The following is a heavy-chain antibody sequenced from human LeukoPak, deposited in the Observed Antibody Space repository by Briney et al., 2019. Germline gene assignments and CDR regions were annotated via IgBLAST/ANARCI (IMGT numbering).Heavy chain of an antibody. CDR2: IYYSGCT. J-gene: IGHJ4*02. Sequence: SETLSLTCTVSGGSISSSSYYWGWIRQPPGKGLEWIGSIYYSGCTYYNPSLKSRVTISVDTSKNQFSLKLSSVTAADTAVYYCARPSSSGWYGYWGQGTLVTVSS. CDR3: ARPSSSGWYGY. CDR1: GGSISSSSYY. V-gene: IGHV4-39*01. D-gene: IGHD6-19*01.